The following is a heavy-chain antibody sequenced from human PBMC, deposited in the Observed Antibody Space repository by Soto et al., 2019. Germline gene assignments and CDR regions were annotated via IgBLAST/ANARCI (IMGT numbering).Heavy chain of an antibody. V-gene: IGHV1-18*01. CDR2: TSAYNGNT. J-gene: IGHJ6*02. CDR3: AREAPYYFFWSGYGSNGMDV. CDR1: GYTFTSYG. Sequence: ASVKVSCKASGYTFTSYGISWVRQAPGQGLEWMGWTSAYNGNTNYAQKLQGRVTMTTDTSTSTAYMELRSLRSDDTAVYYCAREAPYYFFWSGYGSNGMDVWGQGTTVTVSS. D-gene: IGHD3-3*01.